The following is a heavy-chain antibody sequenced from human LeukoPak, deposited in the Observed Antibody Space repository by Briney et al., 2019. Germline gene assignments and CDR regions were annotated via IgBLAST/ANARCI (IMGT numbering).Heavy chain of an antibody. Sequence: SETLSLTCAVYGGSFSGYYWSWIRQPPGKGLEWIGEINHSGSTNYNPSLKSRVTISVDTSKNQFSLKLSSVTAADRAVYYCARDITGSFDYWGQGNLVTVSS. V-gene: IGHV4-34*01. CDR1: GGSFSGYY. D-gene: IGHD1-14*01. CDR3: ARDITGSFDY. CDR2: INHSGST. J-gene: IGHJ4*02.